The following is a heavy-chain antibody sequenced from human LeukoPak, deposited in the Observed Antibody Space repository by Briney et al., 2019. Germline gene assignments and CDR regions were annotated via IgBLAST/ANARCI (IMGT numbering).Heavy chain of an antibody. D-gene: IGHD3-3*01. V-gene: IGHV3-7*03. CDR1: GFTLSSRW. CDR3: ATYDSWSGYNIAY. CDR2: INRDGSEK. Sequence: GGSLRLSCVVSGFTLSSRWMMWVRRAPGEGLEWLTNINRDGSEKNYVDSVKGRFTITRDNAENSLYLQMNSLKVEDSAIYYCATYDSWSGYNIAYWGQGTLVTVSS. J-gene: IGHJ4*02.